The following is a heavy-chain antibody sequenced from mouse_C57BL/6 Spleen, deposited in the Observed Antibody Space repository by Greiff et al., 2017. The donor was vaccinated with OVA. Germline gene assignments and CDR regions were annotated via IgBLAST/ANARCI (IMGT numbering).Heavy chain of an antibody. CDR2: ISSGSSTI. Sequence: DVQLVESGGGLVKPGGSLKLSCAASGFTFSDYGMHWVRQAPEKGLEWVAYISSGSSTIYYADTVKGRFTISRDNAKNTLFLQMTSLRSEDTAMYYCARGYYDYDGNAMDYWGQGTSVTVSS. D-gene: IGHD2-4*01. CDR1: GFTFSDYG. J-gene: IGHJ4*01. V-gene: IGHV5-17*01. CDR3: ARGYYDYDGNAMDY.